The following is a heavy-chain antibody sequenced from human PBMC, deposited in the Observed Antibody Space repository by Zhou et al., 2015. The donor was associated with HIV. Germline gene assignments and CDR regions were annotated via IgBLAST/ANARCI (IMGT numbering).Heavy chain of an antibody. CDR1: GGTFSSYA. CDR3: ARVPPYSGYDLLSSFDI. V-gene: IGHV1-69*01. CDR2: IIPIFGTA. D-gene: IGHD5-12*01. J-gene: IGHJ3*02. Sequence: QVQLVQSGAEVKKPGSSVKVSCKASGGTFSSYAISWVRQAPGQGLEWMGGIIPIFGTANYAQKFQGRVTITADESTSTAYMELSSLRSEDTAVYYCARVPPYSGYDLLSSFDIWGQGTMVTVSS.